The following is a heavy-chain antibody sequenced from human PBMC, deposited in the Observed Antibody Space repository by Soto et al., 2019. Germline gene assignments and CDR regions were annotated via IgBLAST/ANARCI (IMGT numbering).Heavy chain of an antibody. V-gene: IGHV3-48*01. J-gene: IGHJ4*02. D-gene: IGHD5-12*01. Sequence: VQLVESGGGLVQPGGSLRLSCAASGFTFSSYSMNWVRQAPGKGLEWVSYISSSSSTIYYADSVKGRFTISRDNAKNSLYLQMNSLRAEDTAVYYCARDTSDIVATIYEASTLDYWGQGTLVTVSS. CDR3: ARDTSDIVATIYEASTLDY. CDR1: GFTFSSYS. CDR2: ISSSSSTI.